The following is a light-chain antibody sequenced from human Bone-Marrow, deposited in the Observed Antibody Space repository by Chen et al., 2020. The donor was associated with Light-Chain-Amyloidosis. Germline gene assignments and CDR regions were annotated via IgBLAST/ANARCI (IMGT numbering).Light chain of an antibody. Sequence: QSVLTQPPSASGTPGQRVTISCSGSSSNIGRNTVNWYQQLPGTAPKLLIHDNDQRPSGVPDRFSGAKSGTSASLAISGLQSEDEDDYYGAAWDDSLNGHVVFGGGTRLTVL. V-gene: IGLV1-44*01. J-gene: IGLJ2*01. CDR3: AAWDDSLNGHVV. CDR2: DND. CDR1: SSNIGRNT.